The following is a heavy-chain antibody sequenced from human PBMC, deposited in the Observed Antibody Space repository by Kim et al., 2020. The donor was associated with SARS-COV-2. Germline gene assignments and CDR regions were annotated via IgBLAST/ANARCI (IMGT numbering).Heavy chain of an antibody. J-gene: IGHJ4*02. CDR1: GFTFSSYG. CDR2: ISYDGSNK. CDR3: ARLFSIAAAGTGDY. D-gene: IGHD6-13*01. V-gene: IGHV3-33*05. Sequence: GALRLSCAASGFTFSSYGMHWVRQAPGKGLEWVAVISYDGSNKYYADSVKGRFTISRDNSKNTLYLQMNSLRAEDTAVYYCARLFSIAAAGTGDYWGQGTLVTVSS.